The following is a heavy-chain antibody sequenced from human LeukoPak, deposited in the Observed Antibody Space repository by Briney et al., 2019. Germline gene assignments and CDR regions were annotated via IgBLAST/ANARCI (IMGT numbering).Heavy chain of an antibody. CDR2: IYSSGST. V-gene: IGHV4-4*07. CDR3: ARENWRSKSIGFDS. Sequence: SETLSLTCTVSGGSINSFYWTWIRQPAGKGLEWIGRIYSSGSTNFNPSLKSRVTMSVDTSKNQFSLRLSSVTVADTAAYFCARENWRSKSIGFDSWGQGTLVTVSS. J-gene: IGHJ4*02. CDR1: GGSINSFY. D-gene: IGHD6-6*01.